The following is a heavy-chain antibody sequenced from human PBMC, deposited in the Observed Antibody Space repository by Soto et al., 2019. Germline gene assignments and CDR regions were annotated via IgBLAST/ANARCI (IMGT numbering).Heavy chain of an antibody. J-gene: IGHJ5*02. CDR1: GFTFSSYS. D-gene: IGHD3-3*01. Sequence: GGSLRLSCAASGFTFSSYSMNWVRQAPGKGLEWVSSISSSSSYIYYADSVKGRFTISRDNAKNTLYLQMNSLRAEDTAVYYCVKGGENDFWSGYYTIPGVGTNWFDPWGQGTLVTVSS. CDR3: VKGGENDFWSGYYTIPGVGTNWFDP. CDR2: ISSSSSYI. V-gene: IGHV3-21*04.